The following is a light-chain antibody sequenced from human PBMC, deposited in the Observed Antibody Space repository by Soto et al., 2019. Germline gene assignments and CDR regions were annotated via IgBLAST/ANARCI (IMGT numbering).Light chain of an antibody. CDR1: QNVNNY. J-gene: IGKJ1*01. CDR3: QQRAGWPRT. Sequence: EIVLTQSPAILSLSPGERATLSCRASQNVNNYLAWYQQKPGQAPRLLIFDASYRANGIPPRFSGSGSGTDFTLTISSLQREDFAVYYCQQRAGWPRTFGQGTKVEIK. CDR2: DAS. V-gene: IGKV3-11*01.